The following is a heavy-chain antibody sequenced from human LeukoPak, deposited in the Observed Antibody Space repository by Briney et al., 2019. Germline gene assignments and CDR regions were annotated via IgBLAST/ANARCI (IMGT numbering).Heavy chain of an antibody. CDR3: ARLAYYDSSGYFEY. V-gene: IGHV4-59*08. CDR1: GGSISSYY. D-gene: IGHD3-22*01. J-gene: IGHJ4*02. CDR2: IYYSGST. Sequence: PSETLSLTCTVSGGSISSYYWSWIRQPPGKGLECIGYIYYSGSTNYNPSLKSRVTISLDKSKNQFSLKLSFVTAADTAVYYCARLAYYDSSGYFEYWGQGTLVTVSS.